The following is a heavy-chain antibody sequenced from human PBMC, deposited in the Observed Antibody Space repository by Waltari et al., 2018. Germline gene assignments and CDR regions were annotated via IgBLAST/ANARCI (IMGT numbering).Heavy chain of an antibody. CDR3: ARFSSGSADY. J-gene: IGHJ4*02. Sequence: QVQLQESGPGLVTPSETLSLTCTVSGYSISSGYYWGWIRQSPGKGLEWIGNIDESGSTYYDPSLKSRVTISVDTSKNQFSLKLSSVTAADTAVYYCARFSSGSADYWGQGTLVSVSS. CDR1: GYSISSGYY. V-gene: IGHV4-38-2*02. CDR2: IDESGST. D-gene: IGHD3-22*01.